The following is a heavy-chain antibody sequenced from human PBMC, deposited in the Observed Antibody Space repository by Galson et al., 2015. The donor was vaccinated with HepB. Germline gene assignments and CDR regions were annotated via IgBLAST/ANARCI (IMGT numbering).Heavy chain of an antibody. J-gene: IGHJ4*02. V-gene: IGHV3-49*03. CDR1: GFTFGDYA. Sequence: SLRLSCAAAGFTFGDYAMSRFRQIPGKGLEWVGFIRSKAYGGTLEYAASVKGRFIISRDDSKSIAYLQMNSLRTEDTAVYYCTRGMYYYDSNDYTNWGRGTLVTVSS. CDR2: IRSKAYGGTL. D-gene: IGHD3-22*01. CDR3: TRGMYYYDSNDYTN.